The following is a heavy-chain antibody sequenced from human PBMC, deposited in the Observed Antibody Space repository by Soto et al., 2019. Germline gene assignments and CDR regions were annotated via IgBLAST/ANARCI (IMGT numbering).Heavy chain of an antibody. V-gene: IGHV4-30-2*01. CDR1: GGSISSGGYS. Sequence: QLQLQESGSGLVKPSQTLSLTCAVSGGSISSGGYSWSWIRQPPGKGLEWIGYIYHSGSTYYNPSIKSRVTISVDRSKNQFSRKLSSVTAADTAVYYCARGVGFGEGWFDPWGQGTLVTVSS. D-gene: IGHD3-10*01. J-gene: IGHJ5*02. CDR3: ARGVGFGEGWFDP. CDR2: IYHSGST.